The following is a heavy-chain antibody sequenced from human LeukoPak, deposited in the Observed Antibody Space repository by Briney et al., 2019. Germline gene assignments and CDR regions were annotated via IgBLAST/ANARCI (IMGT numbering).Heavy chain of an antibody. J-gene: IGHJ5*02. Sequence: ASVKVSCKASGYTFTGYYMHWVRQAPGQGLEWMGWINPNSGDTNYAQKFQGRVTMTRDTSISTAYMELSRLRSDDTAVYYCARATRRSGIAVPGGWFDPWGQGTLVTDPS. CDR2: INPNSGDT. D-gene: IGHD6-19*01. V-gene: IGHV1-2*02. CDR1: GYTFTGYY. CDR3: ARATRRSGIAVPGGWFDP.